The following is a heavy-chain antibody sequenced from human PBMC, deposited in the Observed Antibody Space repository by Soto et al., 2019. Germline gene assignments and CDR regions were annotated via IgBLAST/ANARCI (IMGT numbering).Heavy chain of an antibody. J-gene: IGHJ4*02. Sequence: PGGSLRLSCAGSGFTLSYYWMSWVRQAPGKGLEWVANIKEDGSERYYVDSVKGRFSISRDNAQNSVYLQMNSLRAEDTAIYYCARDCSGGSCQYWGQGTLVTVSS. D-gene: IGHD2-15*01. V-gene: IGHV3-7*01. CDR1: GFTLSYYW. CDR2: IKEDGSER. CDR3: ARDCSGGSCQY.